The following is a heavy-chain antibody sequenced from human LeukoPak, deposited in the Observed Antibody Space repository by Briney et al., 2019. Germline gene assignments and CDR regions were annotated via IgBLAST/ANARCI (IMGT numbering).Heavy chain of an antibody. Sequence: PSETLSLTCTVSGGSISSYYWSWIRQPPGKGLEWIGFIYYSGSINYNPSLKSRVTMSVDTSRNQFSLNLNSVTAADTAVYYCARSYSGGYYGFDYWGQGTLVTVSS. D-gene: IGHD1-26*01. J-gene: IGHJ4*02. CDR2: IYYSGSI. V-gene: IGHV4-59*01. CDR1: GGSISSYY. CDR3: ARSYSGGYYGFDY.